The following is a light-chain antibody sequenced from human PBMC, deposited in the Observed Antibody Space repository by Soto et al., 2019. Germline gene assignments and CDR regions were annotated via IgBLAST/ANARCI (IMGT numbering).Light chain of an antibody. CDR3: SSYGASSTL. J-gene: IGLJ3*02. CDR2: DVS. Sequence: QSVLTQPASLSGSPGQSITISCTGTSSDIGSSNYVSWYQQHPGKAPKLMIFDVSYRTSGISDRFSGSKSGNTASLTISGLQPEDEADYYCSSYGASSTLFGGGTKVTVL. V-gene: IGLV2-14*03. CDR1: SSDIGSSNY.